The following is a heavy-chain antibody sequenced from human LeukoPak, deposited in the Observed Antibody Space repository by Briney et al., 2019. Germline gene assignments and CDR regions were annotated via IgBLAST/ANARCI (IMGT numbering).Heavy chain of an antibody. CDR1: GDSVSSYTAG. V-gene: IGHV6-1*01. Sequence: SQTLSLTCAISGDSVSSYTAGWNWIRQSLSRGLEWLGRTYYRSKWYIDYAVSVKSRISINPDTSKNQFSLQLDSVIPEDTAVYYCTGGGLVRGGTHWFDPWGQGILVTVSS. J-gene: IGHJ5*02. CDR2: TYYRSKWYI. CDR3: TGGGLVRGGTHWFDP. D-gene: IGHD3-10*01.